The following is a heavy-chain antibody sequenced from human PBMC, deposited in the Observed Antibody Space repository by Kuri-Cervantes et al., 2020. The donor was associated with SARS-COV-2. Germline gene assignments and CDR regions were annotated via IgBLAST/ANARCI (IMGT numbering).Heavy chain of an antibody. D-gene: IGHD1-26*01. V-gene: IGHV1-8*01. CDR1: GYTFTSYD. J-gene: IGHJ4*02. Sequence: ASVKVSCKASGYTFTSYDINWVRQATGQGLEWMGWMNPNSGNTGYAQKFQGRVTMTRNTSISTAYMELSSLRSEDTAVYYCAREGEMGATHDYWGQGTLVTVSS. CDR3: AREGEMGATHDY. CDR2: MNPNSGNT.